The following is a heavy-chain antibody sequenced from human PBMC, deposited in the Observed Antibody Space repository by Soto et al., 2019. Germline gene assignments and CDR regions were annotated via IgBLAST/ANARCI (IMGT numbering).Heavy chain of an antibody. V-gene: IGHV3-33*01. CDR2: IWYDGSNK. CDR1: GFTFSSYG. CDR3: ARDYRYCIRTSCYDFPSGDYYYGMDV. J-gene: IGHJ6*02. D-gene: IGHD2-2*01. Sequence: QVQLVESGGGVVQPGRSLRLSCAASGFTFSSYGMHWVRQAPGKGLEWVAVIWYDGSNKYYADSVKGRFTISRDNAKNALYLQMNSLRAEETAVYYGARDYRYCIRTSCYDFPSGDYYYGMDVWGQGNTVTVSS.